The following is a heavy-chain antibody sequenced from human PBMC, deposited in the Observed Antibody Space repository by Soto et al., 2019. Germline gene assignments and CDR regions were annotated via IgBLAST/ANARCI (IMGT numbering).Heavy chain of an antibody. D-gene: IGHD3-10*01. CDR1: GGSISSGGYY. Sequence: QVQLQESGPGLVKPSQTLSLTCTVSGGSISSGGYYWSWIHQHPGKGLEWIGYIYYIGSTYYNPSLKSRVTISADTSKNQFSLKLSSVTAADTAVYYCARDLRFRGFYGMDVWGQGTTVTVSS. CDR3: ARDLRFRGFYGMDV. J-gene: IGHJ6*02. CDR2: IYYIGST. V-gene: IGHV4-31*03.